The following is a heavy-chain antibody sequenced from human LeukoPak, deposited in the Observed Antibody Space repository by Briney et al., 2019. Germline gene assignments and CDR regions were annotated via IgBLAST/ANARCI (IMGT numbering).Heavy chain of an antibody. CDR1: GASISSSNYY. J-gene: IGHJ4*02. CDR3: VRHDWKY. Sequence: SETLSLTCTVSGASISSSNYYWGWIRQPPGKGLEWIGSIYYTGTTYYNPSLKSRVTIFVDTSKNQFSLKLTSVTAADTAMYYCVRHDWKYWGQGTLVTVSS. V-gene: IGHV4-39*01. CDR2: IYYTGTT. D-gene: IGHD1-1*01.